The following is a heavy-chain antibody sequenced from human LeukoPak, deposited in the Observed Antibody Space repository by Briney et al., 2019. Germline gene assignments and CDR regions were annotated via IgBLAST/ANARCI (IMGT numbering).Heavy chain of an antibody. CDR1: GGTFSSYA. Sequence: GSSVKVSCKASGGTFSSYAISWVRQAPGQGLEWMGRIIPILGIANYAQKFQGRVTITADKSTSTAYMELSSLRSEDTAVYYCARSSITMVRGVPDYWGQGTLVTVSS. V-gene: IGHV1-69*04. CDR2: IIPILGIA. D-gene: IGHD3-10*01. CDR3: ARSSITMVRGVPDY. J-gene: IGHJ4*02.